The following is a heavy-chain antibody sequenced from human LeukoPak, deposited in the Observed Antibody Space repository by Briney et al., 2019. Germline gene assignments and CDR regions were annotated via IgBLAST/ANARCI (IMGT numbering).Heavy chain of an antibody. CDR1: GFTFSSYW. V-gene: IGHV3-74*01. CDR2: INSDGSST. D-gene: IGHD6-19*01. Sequence: GGSLRPSCAASGFTFSSYWMHWVRQAPGKGLVWVSRINSDGSSTSYADSVKGRFTISRDNAKNTLYLQMNSLRAEDTAVYYCARVGPIEVAGTHPDYYYYYMDVWGKGTTVTISS. J-gene: IGHJ6*03. CDR3: ARVGPIEVAGTHPDYYYYYMDV.